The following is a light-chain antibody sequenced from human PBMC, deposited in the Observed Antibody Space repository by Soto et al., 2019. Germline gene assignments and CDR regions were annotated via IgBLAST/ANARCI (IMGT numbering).Light chain of an antibody. CDR3: QQLNGYLELT. CDR2: DAS. CDR1: QGISTY. Sequence: IQLTQSPSFLSASVGHRVTITCRARQGISTYLAWYQQKLGKAPKLLIYDASTLQSGDPSRFSGSRSGTEFTLTISSLQPEDFATYYCQQLNGYLELTFGEGTKVDIK. J-gene: IGKJ4*01. V-gene: IGKV1-9*01.